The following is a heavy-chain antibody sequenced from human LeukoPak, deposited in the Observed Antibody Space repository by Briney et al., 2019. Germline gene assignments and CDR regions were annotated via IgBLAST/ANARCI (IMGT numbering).Heavy chain of an antibody. Sequence: SETLSLTCAVYGGPFSGYYWSWIRQPPGKGLEWIGEVTRNGDINYNPSLKSRVTLSLEASQNKFSLTVNSVSAADTAVYYCARLFLMNPQLAYWYFDVWGRGTLVTVSS. CDR2: VTRNGDI. D-gene: IGHD2/OR15-2a*01. CDR1: GGPFSGYY. V-gene: IGHV4-34*01. J-gene: IGHJ2*01. CDR3: ARLFLMNPQLAYWYFDV.